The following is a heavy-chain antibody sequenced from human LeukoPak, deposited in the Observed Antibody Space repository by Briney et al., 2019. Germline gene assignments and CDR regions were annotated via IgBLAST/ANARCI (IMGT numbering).Heavy chain of an antibody. J-gene: IGHJ4*02. V-gene: IGHV1-69*13. CDR2: IIPIFGTS. D-gene: IGHD3-9*01. CDR3: ASRIQPPRSHLRYFDWFPPRYYFDY. Sequence: ASVKVSCKASGGTFSSYAISWVRQAPGQGLEWMGGIIPIFGTSNYAQKVQGRVTITADESTSTAYMELSSLRSEDTAVYYCASRIQPPRSHLRYFDWFPPRYYFDYWGQGTLVTVSS. CDR1: GGTFSSYA.